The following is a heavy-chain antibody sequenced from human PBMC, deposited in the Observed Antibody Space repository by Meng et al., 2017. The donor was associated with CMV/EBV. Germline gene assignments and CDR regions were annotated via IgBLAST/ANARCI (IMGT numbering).Heavy chain of an antibody. CDR3: ATPTNYYYYGMDV. Sequence: SETLSLTCAVYGGSFSGYYWSWIRQPPGKGLEWIGYIYYSGSTNYNPSLKSRVTISVDTSKNQFSLKLSSVTAADTAVYYCATPTNYYYYGMDVWGQGTTVTVSS. J-gene: IGHJ6*02. V-gene: IGHV4-59*01. CDR2: IYYSGST. D-gene: IGHD2-8*01. CDR1: GGSFSGYY.